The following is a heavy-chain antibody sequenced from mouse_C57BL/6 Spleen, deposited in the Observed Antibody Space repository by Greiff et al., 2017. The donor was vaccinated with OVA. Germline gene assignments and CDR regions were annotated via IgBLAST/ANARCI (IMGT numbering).Heavy chain of an antibody. J-gene: IGHJ1*03. CDR3: ARSTVGWYFDV. V-gene: IGHV1-50*01. CDR1: GYTFTSYW. Sequence: QVQLQQPGAELVKPGASVKLSCKASGYTFTSYWMQWVNQRPGQGLEWIGEIDPSDSSTNYNQKFKGQATLTVDTSSSTAYMQLSSLTSEDSAVYYCARSTVGWYFDVWGTGTTVTVSS. CDR2: IDPSDSST. D-gene: IGHD1-1*01.